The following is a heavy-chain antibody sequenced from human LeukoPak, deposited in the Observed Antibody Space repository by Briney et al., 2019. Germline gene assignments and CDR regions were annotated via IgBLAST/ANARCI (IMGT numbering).Heavy chain of an antibody. CDR1: GFTFSSYG. D-gene: IGHD2-2*01. CDR3: AKDYLRYCSSTSCYYFDY. Sequence: GRSLRLSCAASGFTFSSYGMHWVRQAPGKGLEWVAFIRYDGSNKYYADSVKGRFTISRDNSKNTLYLQMNSLRAEDTAVYYCAKDYLRYCSSTSCYYFDYWGQGTLVTVSS. CDR2: IRYDGSNK. J-gene: IGHJ4*02. V-gene: IGHV3-30*02.